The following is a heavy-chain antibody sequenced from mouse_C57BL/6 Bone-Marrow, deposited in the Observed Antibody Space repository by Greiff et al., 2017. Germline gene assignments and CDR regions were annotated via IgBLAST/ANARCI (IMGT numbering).Heavy chain of an antibody. CDR1: GYTFTDYY. D-gene: IGHD1-1*01. V-gene: IGHV1-76*01. Sequence: VQLQQSGAELVRPGASVKLSCKASGYTFTDYYINWVKQRPGQGLEWIARIYSGSGNTYYNEKFKGKATLTAEKSSSTAYMQLSSLTSEDSAVYFCARYSSYNYAMDYWGQGTSVTVSS. CDR2: IYSGSGNT. CDR3: ARYSSYNYAMDY. J-gene: IGHJ4*01.